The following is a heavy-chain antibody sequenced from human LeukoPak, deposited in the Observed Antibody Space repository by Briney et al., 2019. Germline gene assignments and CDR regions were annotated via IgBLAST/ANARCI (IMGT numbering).Heavy chain of an antibody. D-gene: IGHD6-13*01. V-gene: IGHV4-39*07. CDR1: GGSISSSIYY. Sequence: SETLSLTCTASGGSISSSIYYWYWLRQPPGKGLEWIGSIFYSGSTYYNPSLKSRVTISVDTSEKQISLRLSSVTAADTAVYYCATDDAIAAAGGGMDVWGQGTTVTVSS. CDR2: IFYSGST. J-gene: IGHJ6*02. CDR3: ATDDAIAAAGGGMDV.